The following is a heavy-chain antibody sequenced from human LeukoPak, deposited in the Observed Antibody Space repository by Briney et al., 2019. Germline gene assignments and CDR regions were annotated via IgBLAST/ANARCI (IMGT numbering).Heavy chain of an antibody. CDR1: GGSISSSSYY. V-gene: IGHV4-39*01. CDR2: IYYSGST. Sequence: SETLSLPCTFSGGSISSSSYYWGWIRQPPGKGLEWIGRIYYSGSTYYNPSLKSRVTISVDTSKTQFSLKLSSVTAADTAVYYCARTYIVVVVADAFDIWGQGTMVTVSS. CDR3: ARTYIVVVVADAFDI. J-gene: IGHJ3*02. D-gene: IGHD2-15*01.